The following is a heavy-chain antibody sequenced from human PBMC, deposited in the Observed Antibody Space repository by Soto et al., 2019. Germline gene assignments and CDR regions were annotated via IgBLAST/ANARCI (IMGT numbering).Heavy chain of an antibody. V-gene: IGHV3-33*01. Sequence: QVQLVESEGGVVQPGRSLRLSCAASGFTFSSYGMHWVRQAPGKGLEWVAVIWYDGSNKYYADSVKGRFTISRDNSKNTLYLQMNSLRAEDTAVYYCARDERDSGSLDYWGQGTLVTVSS. CDR1: GFTFSSYG. CDR3: ARDERDSGSLDY. D-gene: IGHD3-10*01. CDR2: IWYDGSNK. J-gene: IGHJ4*02.